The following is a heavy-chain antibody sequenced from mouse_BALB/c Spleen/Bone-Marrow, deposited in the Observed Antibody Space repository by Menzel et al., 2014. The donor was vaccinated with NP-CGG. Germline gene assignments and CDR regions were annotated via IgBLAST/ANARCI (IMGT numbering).Heavy chain of an antibody. D-gene: IGHD2-4*01. Sequence: VMLVESGPGLVAPSQSLSITCTVSGFSLTTYGVHWVRQPPGKGLEWLGVIWSGGNTNFNSALMSRLSISEDNSKSQVYLKVNSLRTDDTAMYYCARFYFDYDGAWFAYWGQGTLVTVSA. CDR2: IWSGGNT. J-gene: IGHJ3*01. CDR1: GFSLTTYG. V-gene: IGHV2-9*02. CDR3: ARFYFDYDGAWFAY.